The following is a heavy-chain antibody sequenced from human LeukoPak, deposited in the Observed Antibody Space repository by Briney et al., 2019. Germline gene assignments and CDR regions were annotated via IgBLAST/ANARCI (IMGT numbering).Heavy chain of an antibody. D-gene: IGHD3-10*01. CDR3: ARNPITMVRGVIITYYYYYMDV. CDR1: GFTFDDYG. Sequence: PGGSLRLSCAASGFTFDDYGMSWVRQAPGKGLEWVSGINWNGGSTGYADSVKGRFTISRDNAKNSLYLQKNSLRAEDTALYYCARNPITMVRGVIITYYYYYMDVWGKGTTVTVSS. CDR2: INWNGGST. J-gene: IGHJ6*03. V-gene: IGHV3-20*04.